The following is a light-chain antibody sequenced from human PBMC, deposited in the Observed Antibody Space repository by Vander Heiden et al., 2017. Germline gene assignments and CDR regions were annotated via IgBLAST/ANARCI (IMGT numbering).Light chain of an antibody. CDR3: QQCDSTLQT. CDR1: QSISSY. J-gene: IGKJ1*01. CDR2: AAS. Sequence: DIQMTQSPSSLSAPVGDRVTITCRASQSISSYLNWYQQKPGKAPKLLIYAASSLQSGVPSRFSGSGSGTDFTLTISRLQPEDFATYYCQQCDSTLQTFGQGTKVEIK. V-gene: IGKV1-39*01.